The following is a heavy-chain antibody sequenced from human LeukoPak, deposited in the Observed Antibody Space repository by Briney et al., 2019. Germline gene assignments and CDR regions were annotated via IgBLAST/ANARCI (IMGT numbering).Heavy chain of an antibody. J-gene: IGHJ6*02. CDR2: ISGSGDST. D-gene: IGHD3-22*01. Sequence: GGSLRLSCAASGFTFNSYAMNWVRQAPGKGLEWVSAISGSGDSTYYADSVKGRFTISRDNSKNTLYLQMNSLRAEDTAVYYCAKALYDTSGYYLIPRAYYYYGMDVWGQGTTVTVSS. CDR3: AKALYDTSGYYLIPRAYYYYGMDV. CDR1: GFTFNSYA. V-gene: IGHV3-23*01.